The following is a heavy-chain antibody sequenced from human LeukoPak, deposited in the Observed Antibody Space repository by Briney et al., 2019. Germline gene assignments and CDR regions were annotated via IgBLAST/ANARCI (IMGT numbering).Heavy chain of an antibody. CDR1: GYTFTSYG. Sequence: ASVKVSCKASGYTFTSYGISWVRQAPGQGLEWMGWISAYNGNTNYAQKLQGRVTMTTDTSTSTAYMELRSLRSDDTAAYYCARGGKGYSGYDSPFDYWGQGTLVTVSS. CDR2: ISAYNGNT. V-gene: IGHV1-18*01. D-gene: IGHD5-12*01. CDR3: ARGGKGYSGYDSPFDY. J-gene: IGHJ4*02.